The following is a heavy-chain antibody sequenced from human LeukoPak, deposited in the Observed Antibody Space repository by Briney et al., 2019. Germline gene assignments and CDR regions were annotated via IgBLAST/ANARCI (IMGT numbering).Heavy chain of an antibody. D-gene: IGHD2-2*01. V-gene: IGHV4-61*02. CDR1: GGSISSGRYY. Sequence: PSETLSLTCSVSGGSISSGRYYWSWIRHPARTGLERIGRIFTSGSTKYNASPQRRVTISVDTSKNQISLKLSSVTAAYTAVYYCARARGYARSFPYWGQGTLGTGSS. J-gene: IGHJ4*02. CDR2: IFTSGST. CDR3: ARARGYARSFPY.